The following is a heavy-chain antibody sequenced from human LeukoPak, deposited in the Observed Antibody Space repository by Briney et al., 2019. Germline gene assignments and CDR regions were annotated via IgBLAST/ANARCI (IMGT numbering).Heavy chain of an antibody. J-gene: IGHJ3*02. Sequence: SVKVSCKASGGTFSSYAISWVRQAPGQGLEWMGGIIPIFGTADYAQKFQGRVTITADESTSTAYMELSSLRSEDTAVYYCASYPDSSGYYYGDAFDIWGQGTMVTVSS. CDR2: IIPIFGTA. V-gene: IGHV1-69*13. D-gene: IGHD3-22*01. CDR1: GGTFSSYA. CDR3: ASYPDSSGYYYGDAFDI.